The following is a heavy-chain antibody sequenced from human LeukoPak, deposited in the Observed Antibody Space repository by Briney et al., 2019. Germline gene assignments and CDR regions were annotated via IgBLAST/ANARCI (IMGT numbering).Heavy chain of an antibody. Sequence: PGGSLRLSCAASGFTFSSYWMHWVRQAPGKGLVWVSRINSDGSNTSYADSVKGRFTISRDNAKNTLYLQMNSLRAEDTAVYYCARENRDIAAADWFDPWGQGTLVTVSS. CDR2: INSDGSNT. CDR1: GFTFSSYW. CDR3: ARENRDIAAADWFDP. V-gene: IGHV3-74*01. D-gene: IGHD6-13*01. J-gene: IGHJ5*02.